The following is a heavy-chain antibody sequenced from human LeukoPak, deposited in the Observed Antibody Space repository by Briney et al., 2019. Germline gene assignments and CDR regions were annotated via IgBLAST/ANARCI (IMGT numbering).Heavy chain of an antibody. CDR1: GFTFSNYG. Sequence: GGALRLSCGASGFTFSNYGMLWVRQAPGKGLEWVAFIRYDGNNKLYADSMKGRFTISRDNSKNTLYLHINSLRAEDTAVYYCVKDNPLDYWGQGTLVIVSS. V-gene: IGHV3-30*02. D-gene: IGHD1-14*01. J-gene: IGHJ4*02. CDR2: IRYDGNNK. CDR3: VKDNPLDY.